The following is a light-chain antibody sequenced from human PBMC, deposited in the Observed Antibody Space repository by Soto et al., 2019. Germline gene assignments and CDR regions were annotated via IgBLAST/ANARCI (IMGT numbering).Light chain of an antibody. J-gene: IGKJ5*01. CDR3: QQYNNWPFIT. CDR2: GAS. V-gene: IGKV3-11*01. Sequence: ENVLTQSPATPSFSPGERATPSCRASQSVSSYLAWYQQKPGQAPRLLIYGASSRATGIPDRFSGSGSGTEFSLTISRLEPEDFAVYYCQQYNNWPFITFGQGTRLEIK. CDR1: QSVSSY.